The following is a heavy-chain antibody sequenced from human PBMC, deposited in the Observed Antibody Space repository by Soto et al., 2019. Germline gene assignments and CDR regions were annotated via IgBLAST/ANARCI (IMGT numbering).Heavy chain of an antibody. CDR3: ARLYCSGGSCYSGLNY. Sequence: ASVKVSSKASCFTLTSHGINWVRQAPGQGLEWMGWISAYNGNANYAQKLQGRVTMTTDTSTSTAYMELRSLRSDDTAVYYCARLYCSGGSCYSGLNYWGQGTLVTVSS. D-gene: IGHD2-15*01. CDR2: ISAYNGNA. CDR1: CFTLTSHG. V-gene: IGHV1-18*01. J-gene: IGHJ4*02.